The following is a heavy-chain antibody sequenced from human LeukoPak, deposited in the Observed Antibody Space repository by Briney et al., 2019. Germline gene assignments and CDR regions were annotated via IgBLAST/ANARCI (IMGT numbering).Heavy chain of an antibody. CDR2: INHSGST. Sequence: PSETLSLTCAVYGGSFSGYYWSWIRQPPGKGLEWIGEINHSGSTNYNPSLKSRVTISVDTPKNQFSLKLSSVAAADTAVYYCAAYCGGDCYPAFDYWGQGTLVTVSS. D-gene: IGHD2-21*02. J-gene: IGHJ4*02. CDR1: GGSFSGYY. V-gene: IGHV4-34*01. CDR3: AAYCGGDCYPAFDY.